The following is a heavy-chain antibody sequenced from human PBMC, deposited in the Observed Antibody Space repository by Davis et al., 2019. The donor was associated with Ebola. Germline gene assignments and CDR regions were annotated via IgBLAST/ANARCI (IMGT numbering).Heavy chain of an antibody. CDR1: GYTFTTYD. CDR3: ASSAGTPVTTGY. V-gene: IGHV1-8*01. D-gene: IGHD4-17*01. Sequence: AASAKVSCKASGYTFTTYDITWVRQATGQGLEWMGWMNPHSGNTGYAQKFQGRVTMTRDTSISTAYMELSSLRSEDTAVYYCASSAGTPVTTGYWGQGTLVTVSS. J-gene: IGHJ4*02. CDR2: MNPHSGNT.